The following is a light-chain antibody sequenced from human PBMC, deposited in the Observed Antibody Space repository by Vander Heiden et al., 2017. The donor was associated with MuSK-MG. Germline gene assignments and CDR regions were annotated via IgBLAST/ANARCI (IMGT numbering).Light chain of an antibody. CDR3: QQDYSNLI. J-gene: IGKJ4*01. CDR1: QSVLYSIRNKNY. V-gene: IGKV4-1*01. CDR2: WAS. Sequence: DIVMTQSPDSLAVSLGERATINCKSSQSVLYSIRNKNYLAWYQQKPGQPPKLLIYWASTREYGVPDRFSGGGSGTHFTLTISSLQAEDVAVYYWQQDYSNLIFGGGTKVEIK.